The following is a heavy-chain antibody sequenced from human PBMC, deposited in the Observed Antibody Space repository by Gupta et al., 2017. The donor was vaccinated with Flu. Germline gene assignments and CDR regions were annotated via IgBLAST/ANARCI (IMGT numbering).Heavy chain of an antibody. CDR2: IYPGDSGT. J-gene: IGHJ3*02. CDR3: ASTVEMAKNPDAFDI. CDR1: YW. V-gene: IGHV5-51*01. Sequence: YWIGCVLQMPGKGLEWMGIIYPGDSGTRYSPSFQGQVTISADKSIRTAYLQWSSLKASDTAMYYCASTVEMAKNPDAFDIWGQGTMVTVSS.